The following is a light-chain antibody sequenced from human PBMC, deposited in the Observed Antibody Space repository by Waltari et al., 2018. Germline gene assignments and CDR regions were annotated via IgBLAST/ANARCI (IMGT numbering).Light chain of an antibody. CDR3: AAWDDSLHGHWV. CDR1: TSNIGSNV. Sequence: QSVLTQPPSASGTPGQRVTISFSGSTSNIGSNVVNWYQQFPGKAPKLLSYRSDQRPSGVPDRVSGSKSGTSASLAISGLQSEDEADYYCAAWDDSLHGHWVFGGGTKVTVL. V-gene: IGLV1-44*01. J-gene: IGLJ3*02. CDR2: RSD.